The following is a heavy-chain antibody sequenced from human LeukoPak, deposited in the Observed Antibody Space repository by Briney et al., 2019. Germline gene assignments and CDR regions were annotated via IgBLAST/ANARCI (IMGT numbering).Heavy chain of an antibody. CDR1: GFTFRSYA. CDR2: ISCNGRST. V-gene: IGHV3-23*01. Sequence: GGSLRLSCAASGFTFRSYAMSWVREAPGKGVGWVSTISCNGRSTYYVDSVKCRFTISRNNTKNSLYLQMNSLRAEDTAIYYCAREKREYTKCNALDIWGQGTMVTVSS. D-gene: IGHD5-18*01. J-gene: IGHJ3*02. CDR3: AREKREYTKCNALDI.